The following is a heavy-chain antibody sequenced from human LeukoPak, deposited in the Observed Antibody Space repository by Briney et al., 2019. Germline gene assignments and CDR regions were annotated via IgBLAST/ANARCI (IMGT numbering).Heavy chain of an antibody. CDR2: ISTTNTI. V-gene: IGHV3-69-1*01. CDR1: GFTFSAYN. J-gene: IGHJ3*02. CDR3: ARDGVGIVGAEINDAFDI. D-gene: IGHD1-26*01. Sequence: PGGSLRLSCAASGFTFSAYNMHWVRQAPGKGLEWVSFISTTNTIFYADSVKGRFTISRDNSKNTLYLQMNSLRAEDTAVYYCARDGVGIVGAEINDAFDIWGQGTMVTVSS.